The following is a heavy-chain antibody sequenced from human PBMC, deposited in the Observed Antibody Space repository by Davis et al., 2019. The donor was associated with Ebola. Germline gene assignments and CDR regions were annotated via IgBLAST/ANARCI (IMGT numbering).Heavy chain of an antibody. CDR2: IYYSGST. CDR3: ARHRDGYLGFNWFDP. CDR1: GGSISSSSYY. V-gene: IGHV4-39*01. J-gene: IGHJ5*02. D-gene: IGHD6-13*01. Sequence: AGSLRLSCTVSGGSISSSSYYWGWIRQPPGKGLEWIGSIYYSGSTYYNPSLKSRVTISVDTSKNQFSLKLSSVTAADTAVYYCARHRDGYLGFNWFDPWGQGTLVTVSS.